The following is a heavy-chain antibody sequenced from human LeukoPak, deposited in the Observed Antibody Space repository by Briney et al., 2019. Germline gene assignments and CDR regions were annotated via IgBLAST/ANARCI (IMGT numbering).Heavy chain of an antibody. D-gene: IGHD1-26*01. CDR1: GFTFSSYE. CDR3: ARAPSGNYYLFDY. CDR2: ISTRGSTE. V-gene: IGHV3-48*03. Sequence: QPGGSLRLSCAASGFTFSSYEMNWVRQAPGKGLEWVSYISTRGSTEYYADSVKGRFTISRDNAMNSLYLQMNSLRADDTAVYYCARAPSGNYYLFDYWGQGTLVTVSS. J-gene: IGHJ4*02.